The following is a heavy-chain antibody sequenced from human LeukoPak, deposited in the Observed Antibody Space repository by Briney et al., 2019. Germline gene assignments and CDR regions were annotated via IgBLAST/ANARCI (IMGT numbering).Heavy chain of an antibody. D-gene: IGHD3-3*01. CDR3: AGGDFWSGYFY. CDR2: IYTSGST. J-gene: IGHJ4*02. V-gene: IGHV4-61*02. Sequence: PSETLSLTXTVSGGSIRSGSYYWSWIRQPAGKGLEWIGRIYTSGSTNYNPSLKSRVTISVDTSKNQFSLKLSSVTAADTAVYYCAGGDFWSGYFYWGQGTLVTVSS. CDR1: GGSIRSGSYY.